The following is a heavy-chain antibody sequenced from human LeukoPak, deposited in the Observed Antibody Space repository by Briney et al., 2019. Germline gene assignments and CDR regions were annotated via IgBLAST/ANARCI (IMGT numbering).Heavy chain of an antibody. D-gene: IGHD6-13*01. Sequence: GGSLRLSCAASGFTFSSYWMSWVRQAPGKGREGVANIKQDGSEKYYVDSVKGRFTISRDNAKNSLYLQMTSLRAEDTAVYYCARGVLAILAAAGTGWFDPWGQGTLVTVSS. CDR1: GFTFSSYW. J-gene: IGHJ5*02. CDR2: IKQDGSEK. CDR3: ARGVLAILAAAGTGWFDP. V-gene: IGHV3-7*03.